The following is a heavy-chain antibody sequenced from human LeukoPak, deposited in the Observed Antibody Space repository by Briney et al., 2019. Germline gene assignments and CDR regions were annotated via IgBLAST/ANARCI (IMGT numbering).Heavy chain of an antibody. CDR3: AKDYGGEAYYFDY. V-gene: IGHV3-23*01. CDR2: INGSGGST. J-gene: IGHJ4*02. D-gene: IGHD4-23*01. CDR1: GYTFSSYA. Sequence: GGSLRLSCVASGYTFSSYAMSWVRQAPRKGLEWVSAINGSGGSTYYADSVNSRFTISRDNSKKTLYLQMNSLRAEDTAVYYCAKDYGGEAYYFDYWGQGTLVTVSS.